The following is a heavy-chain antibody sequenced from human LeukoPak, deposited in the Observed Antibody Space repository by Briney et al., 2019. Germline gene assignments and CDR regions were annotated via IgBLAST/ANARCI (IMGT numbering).Heavy chain of an antibody. J-gene: IGHJ5*02. CDR3: ASLQWVAAQSGNLNWFDP. V-gene: IGHV4-39*07. Sequence: SETPSLTCAVSGGSISSNSYYWGWIRQPPGKGLEWIGSIYYSGSTYYNPSLKSRVTISVDTSKNQFSLKLSSVTAADTAVYYCASLQWVAAQSGNLNWFDPWGQGTLVTVSS. CDR1: GGSISSNSYY. D-gene: IGHD2-15*01. CDR2: IYYSGST.